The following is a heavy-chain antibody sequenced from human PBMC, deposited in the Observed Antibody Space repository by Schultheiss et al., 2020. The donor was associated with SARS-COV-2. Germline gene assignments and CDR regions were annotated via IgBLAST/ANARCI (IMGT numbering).Heavy chain of an antibody. CDR3: AKSHYYGSGSYYKDYYGMDV. Sequence: GGSLRLSCAASGFTFSSYAMSWVRQAPGKGLEWVSAISGSGGSTYYADSVKGRFTISRDNSKNTLYLQMNSLRAEDTAVYYCAKSHYYGSGSYYKDYYGMDVWGQGTTVTVSS. V-gene: IGHV3-23*01. CDR2: ISGSGGST. CDR1: GFTFSSYA. J-gene: IGHJ6*02. D-gene: IGHD3-10*01.